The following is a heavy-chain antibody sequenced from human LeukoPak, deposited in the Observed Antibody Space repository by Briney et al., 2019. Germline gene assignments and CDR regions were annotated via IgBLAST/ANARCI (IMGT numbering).Heavy chain of an antibody. CDR2: IIDSGGAT. J-gene: IGHJ6*02. Sequence: GGSLRLSCAASGFTFSTYAMSWVRQAPRRGLEWVSSIIDSGGATYYADSVKGRFTISRDNSKNTLYLQMNSLRAEDTAVYYCAKKIGASGSYSGMDVWGQGTTVTVSS. D-gene: IGHD3-10*01. CDR3: AKKIGASGSYSGMDV. V-gene: IGHV3-23*01. CDR1: GFTFSTYA.